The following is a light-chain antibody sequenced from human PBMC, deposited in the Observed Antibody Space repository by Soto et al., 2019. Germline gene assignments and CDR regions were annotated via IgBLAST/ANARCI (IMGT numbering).Light chain of an antibody. V-gene: IGKV3-20*01. CDR1: QSVSSSY. J-gene: IGKJ2*01. CDR2: GAS. Sequence: EIVLTQSPGTLSLSPGERATLSCRASQSVSSSYLAWYQQKPGQAPRLLIYGASSRATGIPDRFSGSGSGTDFTLTISRLEPEDFALYYCQQYGSSPLYTFGQGTTLEIK. CDR3: QQYGSSPLYT.